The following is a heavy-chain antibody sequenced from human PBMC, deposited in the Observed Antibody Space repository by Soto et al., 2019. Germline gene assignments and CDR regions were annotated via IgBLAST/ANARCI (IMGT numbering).Heavy chain of an antibody. D-gene: IGHD3-10*01. J-gene: IGHJ6*02. Sequence: EVQLVESGGGLVQPGRSLRLSCAASGFTFDDYAMHWVRQAPGKGLEGVSGISWNSGSIGYADSVKGRFTISRDNAKNSLYLQMNSLRAEDTALYYCAKDSGSGGGDYYYYGMDVWGQGTTVTVSS. CDR3: AKDSGSGGGDYYYYGMDV. CDR1: GFTFDDYA. CDR2: ISWNSGSI. V-gene: IGHV3-9*01.